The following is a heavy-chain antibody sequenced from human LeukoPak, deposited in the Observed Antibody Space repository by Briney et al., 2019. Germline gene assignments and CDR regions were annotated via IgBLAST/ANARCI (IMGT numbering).Heavy chain of an antibody. J-gene: IGHJ4*02. V-gene: IGHV4-59*01. CDR1: GVSISSYY. CDR3: ATVAVIRGVTYFDY. D-gene: IGHD3-10*01. Sequence: SETLSLTCTVSGVSISSYYGSWIRQPPGKRLEGIAYLFYSGSTDYNPSLESRVTISVDTSKDQFSLKLWSVTGADTAVYYCATVAVIRGVTYFDYWGQGTLVTVSS. CDR2: LFYSGST.